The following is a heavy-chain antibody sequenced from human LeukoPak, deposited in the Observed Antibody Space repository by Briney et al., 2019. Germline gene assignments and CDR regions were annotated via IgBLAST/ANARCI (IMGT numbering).Heavy chain of an antibody. CDR3: ARGLAGYSSGWYSGSAFDI. V-gene: IGHV3-53*01. J-gene: IGHJ3*02. D-gene: IGHD6-19*01. CDR2: IYSGGST. CDR1: GFTVSSNY. Sequence: GGSLRLSCAASGFTVSSNYMSWVRQAPGKGLEWVSVIYSGGSTYYADSVKGRFTISRDNSKNTLYLQMNSLRAEDTAVYYCARGLAGYSSGWYSGSAFDIWGQGIMVTVSS.